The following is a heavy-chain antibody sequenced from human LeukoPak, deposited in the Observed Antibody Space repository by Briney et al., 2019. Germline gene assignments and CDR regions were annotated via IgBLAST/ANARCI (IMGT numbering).Heavy chain of an antibody. CDR3: ARRDPFDY. CDR1: GFNFRSYG. V-gene: IGHV3-33*01. J-gene: IGHJ4*02. Sequence: GGSLRLSCAASGFNFRSYGMPWVRQAPGKGLEWVAVIWYDGSNKNYADSVKGRFTISRDNSQNTLYLQMNSLRAEDTAVYYCARRDPFDYWGQATLVTVS. CDR2: IWYDGSNK. D-gene: IGHD2-21*02.